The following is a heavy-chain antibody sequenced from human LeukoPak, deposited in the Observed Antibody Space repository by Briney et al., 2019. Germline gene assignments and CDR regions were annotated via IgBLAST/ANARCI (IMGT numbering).Heavy chain of an antibody. CDR3: ARTYYDILTGENDAFDI. CDR1: GGSISSGSYY. CDR2: IYTSGST. Sequence: SQTLSLTCTVSGGSISSGSYYWSWIRQPAGKGLEWIGRIYTSGSTNYNPSLKSRVTISVDTSKNQFSLKLSSVTAADTAVYYCARTYYDILTGENDAFDIWGQGTMVTVSS. D-gene: IGHD3-9*01. V-gene: IGHV4-61*02. J-gene: IGHJ3*02.